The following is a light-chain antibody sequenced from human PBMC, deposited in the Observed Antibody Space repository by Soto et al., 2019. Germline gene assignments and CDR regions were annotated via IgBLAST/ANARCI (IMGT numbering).Light chain of an antibody. V-gene: IGKV1-9*01. CDR1: QGVSSY. CDR2: AAS. J-gene: IGKJ5*01. Sequence: IQLTQYPSSLSSSFGDRVTITCRASQGVSSYLAWYQQKPGKAPKLLIYAASTLQSGVPSRFTGNGSGTDFTLTISSLQPEDFATDYCQQLNSYPTFGQGTRLEIK. CDR3: QQLNSYPT.